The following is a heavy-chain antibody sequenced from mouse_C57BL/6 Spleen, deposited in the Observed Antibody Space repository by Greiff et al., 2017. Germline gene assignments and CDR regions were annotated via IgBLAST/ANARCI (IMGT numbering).Heavy chain of an antibody. D-gene: IGHD2-4*01. J-gene: IGHJ3*01. CDR3: ARSGDYDRGAWFAY. V-gene: IGHV1-52*01. Sequence: QVQLQQPGAELVRPGSSVKLSCKASGYTFTSYWMHWVKQRPIQGLEWIGNIDPSDSETHYNQKFKDKATLTVDKSSSTAYMQLSSLTSEDSAVYDCARSGDYDRGAWFAYWGQGTLVTVSA. CDR1: GYTFTSYW. CDR2: IDPSDSET.